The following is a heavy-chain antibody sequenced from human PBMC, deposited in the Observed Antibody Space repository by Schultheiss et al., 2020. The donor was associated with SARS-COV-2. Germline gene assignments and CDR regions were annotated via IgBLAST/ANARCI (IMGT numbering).Heavy chain of an antibody. D-gene: IGHD5-12*01. V-gene: IGHV3-7*01. CDR2: IKQDGSAK. Sequence: GGSLRLSCAASGFTFSSYGMHWVRQAPGKGLEWVANIKQDGSAKAYLDSVKARFSISRDNAKNLLHLQMDSLRAEDTAIYYCARGSGGGYEFDYWGQGTLVTVSS. J-gene: IGHJ4*02. CDR1: GFTFSSYG. CDR3: ARGSGGGYEFDY.